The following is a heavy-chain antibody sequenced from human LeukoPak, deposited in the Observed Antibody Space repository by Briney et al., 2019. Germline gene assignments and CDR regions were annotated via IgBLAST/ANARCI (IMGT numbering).Heavy chain of an antibody. V-gene: IGHV4-34*01. CDR3: ARGSQIDYGDFDY. J-gene: IGHJ4*02. CDR2: INHSGST. Sequence: KPSETLSLTCAVYGGSFSGYYWSWIRQPPGKGLEWIGEINHSGSTNYNPSLKSRVTISVDTSKNQFSLKLSSVTAADTAVYYCARGSQIDYGDFDYWGQGTLVTVSS. CDR1: GGSFSGYY. D-gene: IGHD4-17*01.